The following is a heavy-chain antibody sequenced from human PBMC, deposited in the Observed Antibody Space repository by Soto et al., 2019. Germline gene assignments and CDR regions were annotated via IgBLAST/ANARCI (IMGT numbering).Heavy chain of an antibody. CDR1: GFTFSSYG. CDR2: IWYDGSNK. CDR3: ARGVAYGGWGSYAFDY. D-gene: IGHD3-16*01. V-gene: IGHV3-33*01. J-gene: IGHJ4*02. Sequence: QVQLVESGGGVVQPGRSLRLSCAASGFTFSSYGMHWVRQAPGKGLEWVAVIWYDGSNKYYADSVKGRFTISRDNSKNTLYLQMNSLRAEDTAVYYCARGVAYGGWGSYAFDYWGQGTLVTVSS.